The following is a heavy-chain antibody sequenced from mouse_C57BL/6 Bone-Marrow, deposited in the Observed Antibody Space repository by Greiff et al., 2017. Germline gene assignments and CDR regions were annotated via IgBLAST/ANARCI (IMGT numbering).Heavy chain of an antibody. D-gene: IGHD2-12*01. Sequence: EVPLQESGAELVRPGASVKLSCTASGFNIKDYYMNWVKQRPEQGLEWLGRIDPEDGDTDYAPKFQGKATMTADTSSNTAYLQLSSLTSEDTAVYYCTIHYTVEGYWGQGTTLTVSS. CDR1: GFNIKDYY. CDR2: IDPEDGDT. CDR3: TIHYTVEGY. V-gene: IGHV14-1*01. J-gene: IGHJ2*01.